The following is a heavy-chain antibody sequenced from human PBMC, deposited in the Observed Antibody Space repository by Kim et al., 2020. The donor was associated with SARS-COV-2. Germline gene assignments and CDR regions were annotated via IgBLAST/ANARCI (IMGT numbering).Heavy chain of an antibody. V-gene: IGHV1-3*01. J-gene: IGHJ3*02. Sequence: ASVKVSCKASGYTFTSYAMHWVRQAPGQRLEWMGWINAGNGNTKYSQKFQGRVTITRDTSASTAYMELSSLRSEDTAVYYCARGQIVVVPAVHDAFDIWGQGKMVTVSS. CDR1: GYTFTSYA. D-gene: IGHD2-2*01. CDR3: ARGQIVVVPAVHDAFDI. CDR2: INAGNGNT.